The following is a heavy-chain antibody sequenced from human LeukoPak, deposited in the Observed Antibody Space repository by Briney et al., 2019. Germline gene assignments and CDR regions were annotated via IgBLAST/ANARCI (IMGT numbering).Heavy chain of an antibody. CDR2: ISSSSSYI. V-gene: IGHV3-21*01. CDR3: ARGDYGDYLWYFDY. J-gene: IGHJ4*02. CDR1: GFTFSGCA. D-gene: IGHD4-17*01. Sequence: GGSLRLSCAASGFTFSGCAMSWVRQAPGKGLEWVSSISSSSSYIYYADSVKGRFTISRDNAKNSLYLQMNSLRAEDTAVYYCARGDYGDYLWYFDYWGQGTLVTVSS.